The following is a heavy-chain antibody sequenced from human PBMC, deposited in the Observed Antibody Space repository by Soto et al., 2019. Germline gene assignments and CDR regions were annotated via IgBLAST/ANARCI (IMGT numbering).Heavy chain of an antibody. V-gene: IGHV3-33*01. CDR3: ASSDSSGHFDY. Sequence: SLRLSCAASGFTFSSYGMHWVRQAPGKGLEWVAVIWYDGSNKYYADSVKGRFTISRDNSKNTLYLQMNSLRAEDTAVYYCASSDSSGHFDYWGQGTLVTVSS. D-gene: IGHD3-22*01. J-gene: IGHJ4*02. CDR1: GFTFSSYG. CDR2: IWYDGSNK.